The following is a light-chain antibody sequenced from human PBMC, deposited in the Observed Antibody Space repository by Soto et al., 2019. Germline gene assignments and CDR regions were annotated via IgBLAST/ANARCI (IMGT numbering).Light chain of an antibody. V-gene: IGKV3-11*01. CDR3: QQRSTWPRIT. CDR2: DAS. J-gene: IGKJ5*01. Sequence: VMLSQSPATLSLSPGERATLPCRASHSVSRYLAWYQQKPGQAPRLLIYDASNRATGIPARFSGSGSGTDFTLTISSLEPEDFTVYYCQQRSTWPRITFGQGTRLEIK. CDR1: HSVSRY.